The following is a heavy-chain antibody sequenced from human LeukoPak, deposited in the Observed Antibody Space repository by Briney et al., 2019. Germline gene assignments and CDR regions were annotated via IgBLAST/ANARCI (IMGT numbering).Heavy chain of an antibody. CDR3: ASTNYCSSTSCPYGMDV. Sequence: SETLSLTCAVYGGSFSGYYWSWIRQPPGKGLEWIGYIYHSGSGSTYYNPSLKSRVTISIDKSKNQFSLKLNSVTAADTAVYYCASTNYCSSTSCPYGMDVWGQGTTVTVSS. D-gene: IGHD2-2*01. CDR1: GGSFSGYY. J-gene: IGHJ6*02. V-gene: IGHV4-34*01. CDR2: IYHSGSGST.